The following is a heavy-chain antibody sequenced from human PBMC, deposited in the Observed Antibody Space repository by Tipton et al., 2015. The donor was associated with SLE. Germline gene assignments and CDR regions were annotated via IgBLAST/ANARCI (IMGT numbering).Heavy chain of an antibody. Sequence: TLSLTCAVYGESFSGYFWSWIRQPPGKGLEWIGNIYYSGSTNYNPSLKSRVTISVDTSKNQFSLKLSSVTAADTAVYYCARAGFGELFLDYWGQGTLVTVSS. CDR1: GESFSGYF. CDR3: ARAGFGELFLDY. CDR2: IYYSGST. D-gene: IGHD3-10*01. V-gene: IGHV4-59*01. J-gene: IGHJ4*02.